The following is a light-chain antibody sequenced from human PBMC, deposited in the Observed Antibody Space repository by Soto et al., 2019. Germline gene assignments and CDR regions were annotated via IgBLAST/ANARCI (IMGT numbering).Light chain of an antibody. J-gene: IGLJ1*01. CDR2: QVT. CDR3: SSYTDSSNYV. V-gene: IGLV2-14*01. Sequence: QSVLTQPASVSVSPGQSITSSCTGTSSDLAIYNYVSWYQQQPGKAPKLMIYQVTNRPSGVSNRFSGSRSGNTASLTISGLQAGDEADYYCSSYTDSSNYVFGTGTKVTVL. CDR1: SSDLAIYNY.